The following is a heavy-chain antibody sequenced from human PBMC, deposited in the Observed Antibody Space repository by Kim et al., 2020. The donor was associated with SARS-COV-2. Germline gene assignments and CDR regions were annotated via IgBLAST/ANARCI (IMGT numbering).Heavy chain of an antibody. CDR2: IKQDGSEK. V-gene: IGHV3-7*03. CDR1: GFTFSSYW. D-gene: IGHD1-7*01. J-gene: IGHJ4*02. Sequence: GGSLRLSCAASGFTFSSYWMSWVRQAPGKGLEWVANIKQDGSEKYYVDSVKGRFTISRDNAKNSLYLQMNSLRAEDTAVYYCARDGPGRNYYFDYWGQGTLVTVSS. CDR3: ARDGPGRNYYFDY.